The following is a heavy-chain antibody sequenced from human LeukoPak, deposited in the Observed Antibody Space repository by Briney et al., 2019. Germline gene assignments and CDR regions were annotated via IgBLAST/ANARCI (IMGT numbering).Heavy chain of an antibody. CDR1: GYTSTSYN. Sequence: SVKVSCKVSGYTSTSYNINWVRQATGQGLEWMGWMNPNSGHTGYAQKFQGRVTMTRNTSRSKAYMELSSLRSEDTAVYYCARPRRTYYYDSDAFDIWGQGTMVTVSS. CDR2: MNPNSGHT. CDR3: ARPRRTYYYDSDAFDI. D-gene: IGHD3-22*01. V-gene: IGHV1-8*01. J-gene: IGHJ3*02.